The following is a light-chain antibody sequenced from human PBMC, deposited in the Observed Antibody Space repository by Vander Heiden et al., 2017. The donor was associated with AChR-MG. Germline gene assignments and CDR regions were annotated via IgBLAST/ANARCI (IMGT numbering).Light chain of an antibody. V-gene: IGLV3-25*03. CDR3: QSADSGATYRV. J-gene: IGLJ1*01. Sequence: SSELTEPPSVSVSPGKTARITCSGDTLPKQYAYWYQQKPGQAPLLLIHKDTERPSGIPERFSGSSSGTSVTLTISGVQAEDEADYYCQSADSGATYRVFGTGTKVTVL. CDR1: TLPKQY. CDR2: KDT.